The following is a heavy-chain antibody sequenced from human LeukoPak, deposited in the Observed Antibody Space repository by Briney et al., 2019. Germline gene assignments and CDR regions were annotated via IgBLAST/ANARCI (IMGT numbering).Heavy chain of an antibody. Sequence: ASVKVSCKASGGTFSSYAISWVRQAPGQGLEWMGGIIPIFGTANYAQKFQGRVTITADKSTSTAYMELSSLRSEDTAVYYCARDLGLHDYGDYDYWGQGTLVTVSS. D-gene: IGHD4-17*01. V-gene: IGHV1-69*06. CDR2: IIPIFGTA. CDR3: ARDLGLHDYGDYDY. CDR1: GGTFSSYA. J-gene: IGHJ4*02.